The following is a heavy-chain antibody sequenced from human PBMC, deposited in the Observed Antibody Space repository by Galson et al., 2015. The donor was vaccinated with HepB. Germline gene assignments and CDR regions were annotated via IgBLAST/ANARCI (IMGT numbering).Heavy chain of an antibody. Sequence: SVKVSCKVSGYTLTELSMHWVRQAPGKGLEWMGGFDPEDGETIYAQKFQGRVTMTEDTSTDTAYMELSSLRSDDTAVYYCATHSGSYYTDAFDIWGQGTMVTVSS. CDR3: ATHSGSYYTDAFDI. CDR2: FDPEDGET. CDR1: GYTLTELS. V-gene: IGHV1-24*01. D-gene: IGHD3-10*01. J-gene: IGHJ3*02.